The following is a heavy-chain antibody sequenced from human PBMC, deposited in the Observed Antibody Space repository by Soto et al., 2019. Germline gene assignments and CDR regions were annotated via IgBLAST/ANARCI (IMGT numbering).Heavy chain of an antibody. D-gene: IGHD4-17*01. CDR3: ARGYDYCDYPLDY. Sequence: QVQLVQSGAEVKKPGASVKVSCKASGYTFTSYAMHWVRQAPGQSLEWMGWINAGNGNTKYSQKFQGRVTITRDTSASTAYMELSSLRSEDTAVYYCARGYDYCDYPLDYWGQGTLVTVSS. CDR1: GYTFTSYA. V-gene: IGHV1-3*01. CDR2: INAGNGNT. J-gene: IGHJ4*02.